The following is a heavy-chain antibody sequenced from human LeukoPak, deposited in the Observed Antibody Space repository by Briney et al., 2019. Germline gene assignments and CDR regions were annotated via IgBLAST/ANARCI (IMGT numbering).Heavy chain of an antibody. J-gene: IGHJ4*02. CDR1: GFTFSSYW. CDR3: GTSRTFDY. D-gene: IGHD1-7*01. CDR2: IKQDGSEK. Sequence: GGSLRLSCAASGFTFSSYWMSWVRQAPGKGLEWVANIKQDGSEKYYVDSVKGRFAISRDNAKNSLYLQMSSLRVEDTAVYYCGTSRTFDYWGQGTLVTVSS. V-gene: IGHV3-7*01.